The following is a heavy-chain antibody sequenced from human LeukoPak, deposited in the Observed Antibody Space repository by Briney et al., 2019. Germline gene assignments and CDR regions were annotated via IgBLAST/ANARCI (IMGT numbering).Heavy chain of an antibody. CDR3: ARGRPGLASAGIYDF. CDR1: GYTFTNSD. J-gene: IGHJ4*02. CDR2: MNPNTDKT. V-gene: IGHV1-8*01. D-gene: IGHD6-13*01. Sequence: ASVKVSCKASGYTFTNSDINWVRQATGQGLEWMGWMNPNTDKTGFARNFQGRVTMTKNISISTAYMEVTSLTYEDTAIYYCARGRPGLASAGIYDFWGQGTLITVSS.